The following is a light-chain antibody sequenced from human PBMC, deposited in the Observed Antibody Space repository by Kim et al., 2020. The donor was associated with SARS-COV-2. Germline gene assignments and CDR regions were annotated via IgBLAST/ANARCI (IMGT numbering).Light chain of an antibody. Sequence: PGERATLSCRASQSVSSSYLAWYQQKPGQAPRLRIYGASSRATGIPDRFSGSGSGTDFTLTISRLEPEDFAVYYCQQYGSSPRTFGQGTKVDIK. CDR2: GAS. CDR1: QSVSSSY. V-gene: IGKV3-20*01. CDR3: QQYGSSPRT. J-gene: IGKJ1*01.